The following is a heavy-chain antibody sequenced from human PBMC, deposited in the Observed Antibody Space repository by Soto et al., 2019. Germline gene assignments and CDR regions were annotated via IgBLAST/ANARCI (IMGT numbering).Heavy chain of an antibody. CDR2: MNPNSGNT. CDR1: GYTFTSYD. V-gene: IGHV1-8*01. J-gene: IGHJ4*02. Sequence: QVQLVQSGAEVKKPGASVKVSCKASGYTFTSYDINWVRQATGQGLEWMGWMNPNSGNTGYAQKFRGRVTMTRNTSIRTAYMELTSLRSEDTAVYYCARYTVLAAAGFDYWGQGILVTVSS. CDR3: ARYTVLAAAGFDY. D-gene: IGHD6-13*01.